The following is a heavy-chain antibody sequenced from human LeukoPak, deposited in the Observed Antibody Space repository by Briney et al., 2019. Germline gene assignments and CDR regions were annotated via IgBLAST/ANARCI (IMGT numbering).Heavy chain of an antibody. CDR3: ARGGPYYYDSSGYFDY. Sequence: GGSLRLSCAASGFTFSSYWMSWVRQAPGKGLEWVANIKQDGSEKYYVDSVKGRFTISRDNAKNSLYLQVNSLRAEDTAVYYCARGGPYYYDSSGYFDYWGQGTLVTVSS. CDR2: IKQDGSEK. V-gene: IGHV3-7*01. D-gene: IGHD3-22*01. CDR1: GFTFSSYW. J-gene: IGHJ4*02.